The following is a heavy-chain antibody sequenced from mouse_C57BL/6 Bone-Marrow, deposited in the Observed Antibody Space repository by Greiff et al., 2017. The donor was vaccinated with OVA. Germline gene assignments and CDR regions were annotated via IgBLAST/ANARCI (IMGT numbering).Heavy chain of an antibody. J-gene: IGHJ2*01. CDR2: IYPGDGDT. CDR3: ARDWGYFDY. CDR1: GYAFSSSW. Sequence: QVQLQQSGAELVKPGASVKISCKASGYAFSSSWMNWVKQRPGKGLEWIGQIYPGDGDTNYNGKFKGKATLTADKSSSTAYMQLSSLTSEDSAVYFCARDWGYFDYWGQGTTLTVSS. V-gene: IGHV1-80*01.